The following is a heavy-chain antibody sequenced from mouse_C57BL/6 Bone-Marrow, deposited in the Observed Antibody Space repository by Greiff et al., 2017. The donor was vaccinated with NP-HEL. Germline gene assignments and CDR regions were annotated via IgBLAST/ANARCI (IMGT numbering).Heavy chain of an antibody. CDR3: ARDYGPLHWYFDV. CDR2: IYIGNGYT. Sequence: VQLQQSGAELVRPGSSVKMSCKTSGYTFTSYGINWVKQRPGQGLEWIGYIYIGNGYTAYNEKFKGKATLTSDTSSSTAYMQLSSLTSEDSAIYVCARDYGPLHWYFDVWGTGTTVTVAS. D-gene: IGHD1-1*01. CDR1: GYTFTSYG. J-gene: IGHJ1*03. V-gene: IGHV1-58*01.